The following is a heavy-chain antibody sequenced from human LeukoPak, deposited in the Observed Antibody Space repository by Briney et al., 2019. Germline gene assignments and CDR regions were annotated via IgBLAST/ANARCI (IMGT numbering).Heavy chain of an antibody. CDR3: ARALSSSWSNYYYGMDV. J-gene: IGHJ6*02. CDR1: GGSFSGYY. D-gene: IGHD6-13*01. CDR2: IYYSGST. Sequence: SETLSLTCAVYGGSFSGYYWSWIRQPPGKGLEWIGYIYYSGSTNYNPSLKSRVTISVDTSKNQFSLKLSSVTAADTAVYYCARALSSSWSNYYYGMDVWGQGTTVTVSS. V-gene: IGHV4-59*01.